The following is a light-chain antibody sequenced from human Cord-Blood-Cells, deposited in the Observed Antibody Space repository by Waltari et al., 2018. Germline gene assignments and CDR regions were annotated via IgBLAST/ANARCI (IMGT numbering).Light chain of an antibody. CDR2: YAS. V-gene: IGKV1-5*01. CDR3: QQYNSFT. Sequence: DIQMSQSPPTLSPSVGDRVTITCRASQCISSWLAWYQQKPGKAPKLLIYYASSLESGVPSSFSGSGSDTELTLTISSLQPDDFATYYCQQYNSFTFGGGTKVEIK. J-gene: IGKJ4*01. CDR1: QCISSW.